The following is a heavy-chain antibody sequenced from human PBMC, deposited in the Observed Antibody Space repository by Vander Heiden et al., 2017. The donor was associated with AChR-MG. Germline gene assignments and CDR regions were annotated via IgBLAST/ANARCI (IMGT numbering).Heavy chain of an antibody. CDR2: ISSSGSTT. Sequence: EVQLVESGGGLLQPGGSLSLPCSASQFTFSHYDMKWFRPAPGKGLEWMSYISSSGSTTYYADSVKGRFTISRDNAQKSLYLQMNSLRVEDTAVYYCTGSSVMFDSSWYVSYFDSWGQGTLVTVSS. D-gene: IGHD3-10*02. CDR3: TGSSVMFDSSWYVSYFDS. J-gene: IGHJ4*02. V-gene: IGHV3-48*03. CDR1: QFTFSHYD.